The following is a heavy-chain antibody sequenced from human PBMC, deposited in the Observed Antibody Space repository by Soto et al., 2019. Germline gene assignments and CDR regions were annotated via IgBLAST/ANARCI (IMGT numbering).Heavy chain of an antibody. CDR2: ISSSDSTI. Sequence: PGGSLRLSCAASGFTFSDYFMSWIRQAPGKGLEWVSSISSSDSTIYYADSVKGRFTISRDNAKNSLYLQMNSLRAEDTAVYYCAKDKGEQQLDYYYYGIDVWGQGTTVTVSS. CDR3: AKDKGEQQLDYYYYGIDV. J-gene: IGHJ6*02. V-gene: IGHV3-11*01. D-gene: IGHD6-13*01. CDR1: GFTFSDYF.